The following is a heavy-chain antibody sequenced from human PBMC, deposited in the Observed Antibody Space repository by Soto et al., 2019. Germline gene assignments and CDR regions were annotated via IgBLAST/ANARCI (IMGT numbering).Heavy chain of an antibody. CDR1: GFTFSSYA. D-gene: IGHD5-18*01. V-gene: IGHV3-23*01. CDR3: ARDGGYSYGYSPRYYYGMDV. J-gene: IGHJ6*02. CDR2: ISGSGGSA. Sequence: EVQLLESGGGLVQPGGSLRLSCVASGFTFSSYAMSWVRQAPGKGLEWVSAISGSGGSAYYADSVKGRFTISRDNSKNTLHLQMNSLRAEDTAVYYCARDGGYSYGYSPRYYYGMDVWGQGTTVTVSS.